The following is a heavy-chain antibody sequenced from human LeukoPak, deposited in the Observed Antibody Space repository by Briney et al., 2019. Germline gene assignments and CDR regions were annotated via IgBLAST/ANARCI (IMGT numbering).Heavy chain of an antibody. CDR2: ISSSSSYI. CDR3: ARAREAMVRGPPPY. V-gene: IGHV3-21*01. D-gene: IGHD3-10*01. J-gene: IGHJ4*02. CDR1: GFTFSSYS. Sequence: PGGSLRLSCAASGFTFSSYSMDWVRQAPGKGLEWVSSISSSSSYIYYADSVKGRFTISRDNAKNSLYLQMNSLRAEDTAVYYCARAREAMVRGPPPYWGQGTLVTVSS.